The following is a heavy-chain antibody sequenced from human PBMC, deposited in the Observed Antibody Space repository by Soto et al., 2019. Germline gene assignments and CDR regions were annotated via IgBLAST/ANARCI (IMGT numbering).Heavy chain of an antibody. Sequence: GWSLRLSCAASGFTFSSYEMNWVRQAPGKXLEWVSYISSSGSTIYYADSVKGRFTISRDNAKNSLYLQMNSLRAEDTAVYYCARLEKTYYDYVWGSYRSVDAFDIWGQGKMVTVSS. CDR1: GFTFSSYE. CDR3: ARLEKTYYDYVWGSYRSVDAFDI. V-gene: IGHV3-48*03. D-gene: IGHD3-16*02. CDR2: ISSSGSTI. J-gene: IGHJ3*02.